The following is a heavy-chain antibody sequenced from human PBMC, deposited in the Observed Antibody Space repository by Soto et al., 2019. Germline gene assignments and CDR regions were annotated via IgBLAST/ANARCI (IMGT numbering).Heavy chain of an antibody. CDR1: GFTFDTYG. Sequence: GGSLRLSCVASGFTFDTYGIHWVRQAPGKGLQWVALISYEGSNTYYADSVRGRFTISRDNSKNTLYLQINALRPEDTGVYYCARVTPGNNLYYFSGLDVWGQGTPVTVSS. J-gene: IGHJ6*02. CDR2: ISYEGSNT. CDR3: ARVTPGNNLYYFSGLDV. V-gene: IGHV3-30-3*01. D-gene: IGHD1-1*01.